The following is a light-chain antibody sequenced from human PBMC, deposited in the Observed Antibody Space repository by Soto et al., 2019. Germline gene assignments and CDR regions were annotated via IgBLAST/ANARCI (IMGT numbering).Light chain of an antibody. CDR2: EVS. Sequence: QSVLTQPASVSGSPGQSITISCTGTSSDVGGYNYVSWYQQHPGKAPKLMIYEVSNRPSGVSNRFSGSKPGNTASLTISGLQAEDEADYYCCSYAGSYTYVFGTGTKVTVL. J-gene: IGLJ1*01. V-gene: IGLV2-14*01. CDR1: SSDVGGYNY. CDR3: CSYAGSYTYV.